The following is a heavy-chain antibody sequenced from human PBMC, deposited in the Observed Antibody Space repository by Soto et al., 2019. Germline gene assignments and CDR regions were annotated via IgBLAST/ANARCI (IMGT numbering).Heavy chain of an antibody. CDR2: IHDTGRT. D-gene: IGHD3-16*02. CDR1: GDSLSTYY. CDR3: ARESVSGTYRFDS. V-gene: IGHV4-4*07. Sequence: QVQLQESGPGLVRPSETLSLTCTVSGDSLSTYYWSWIWQPAGERLEWIGRIHDTGRTNYNPSLKSRVTMSVDTSKNQFSLRVNSVTAADTAVDYCARESVSGTYRFDSWGQGTLVTVSS. J-gene: IGHJ4*02.